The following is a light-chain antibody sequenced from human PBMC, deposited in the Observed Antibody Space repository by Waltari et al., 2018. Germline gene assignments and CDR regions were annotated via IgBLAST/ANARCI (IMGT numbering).Light chain of an antibody. J-gene: IGLJ1*01. CDR3: ISYAGSNNYV. CDR1: SSDVGGYNS. V-gene: IGLV2-8*01. CDR2: EVS. Sequence: QSALTQDPSASGSPGQSVTISCTGTSSDVGGYNSVAWYQQHPGKAPKLMIYEVSKRPSGVPDRFSGSKSGNTASLTVSGLQTEDEADYYCISYAGSNNYVFGTGTKVTVL.